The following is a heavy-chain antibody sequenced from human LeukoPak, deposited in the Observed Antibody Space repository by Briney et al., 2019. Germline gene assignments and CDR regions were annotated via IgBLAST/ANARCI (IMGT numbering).Heavy chain of an antibody. CDR1: GFTFSSYE. V-gene: IGHV4-39*01. J-gene: IGHJ4*02. CDR3: ARLYYDSSGYYQICYFDY. D-gene: IGHD3-22*01. Sequence: LRLSCAASGFTFSSYEMNWVRQPPGKGLEWIGSIYYSGSTYYNPSLKSRVTISVDTSKNQFSLNLSSVTAADTAVYYCARLYYDSSGYYQICYFDYWGQGTLVTVSS. CDR2: IYYSGST.